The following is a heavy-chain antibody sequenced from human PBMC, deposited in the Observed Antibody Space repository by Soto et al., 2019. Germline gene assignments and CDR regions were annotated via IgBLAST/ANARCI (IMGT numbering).Heavy chain of an antibody. CDR1: GGSFSGYY. Sequence: SETLSLTCAVYGGSFSGYYWSWIRQPPGKGLEWIGEINHSGSTNYNPSLKSRVTISVDTSKNQFSLKLSSVTAADTAGYYCARGGGGDIIVVVPAAMDVWGKGTTVTVSS. V-gene: IGHV4-34*01. D-gene: IGHD2-2*01. CDR3: ARGGGGDIIVVVPAAMDV. CDR2: INHSGST. J-gene: IGHJ6*04.